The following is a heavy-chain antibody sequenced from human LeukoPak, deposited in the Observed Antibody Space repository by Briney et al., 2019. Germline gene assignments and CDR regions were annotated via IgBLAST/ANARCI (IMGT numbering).Heavy chain of an antibody. D-gene: IGHD4-17*01. J-gene: IGHJ5*02. CDR1: GYTFTSYG. V-gene: IGHV1-18*01. Sequence: GASVKVSCKASGYTFTSYGISWVRQAPGQGLEWMGWISVYTGNTNYAQNLQGRVTMTTDTSTSTGYMELRSLRSDETAVYYCARDMTTGYGDYVNWFDPWGQGTLVTVSS. CDR3: ARDMTTGYGDYVNWFDP. CDR2: ISVYTGNT.